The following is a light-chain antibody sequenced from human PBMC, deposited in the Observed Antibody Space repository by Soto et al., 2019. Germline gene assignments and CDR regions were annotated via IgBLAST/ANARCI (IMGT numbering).Light chain of an antibody. J-gene: IGKJ3*01. CDR3: QQCTNWLT. Sequence: EIVLTQSPATLSLSPGERVTLSCRASQNVSTYLAWYQQKPGQAPRLLIYDASDRATGIPARFSGSGSGTDFTLTISSPEPEDSAVYYCQQCTNWLTFGPGTKVDIK. CDR2: DAS. V-gene: IGKV3-11*01. CDR1: QNVSTY.